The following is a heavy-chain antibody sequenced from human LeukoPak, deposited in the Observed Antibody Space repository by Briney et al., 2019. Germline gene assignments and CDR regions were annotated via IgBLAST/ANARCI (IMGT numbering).Heavy chain of an antibody. CDR1: GGSISSTTSY. V-gene: IGHV4-39*07. CDR2: IYYSGST. Sequence: PSETLSHTCAVSGGSISSTTSYWGWIRQPPGKGLEWIGRIYYSGSTFYNPSLKSRVTISVDTSKNQFSLKLSSVTAADTAVYYCARLNTVTTRPFDYWGQGTRLTVSS. CDR3: ARLNTVTTRPFDY. D-gene: IGHD4-17*01. J-gene: IGHJ4*02.